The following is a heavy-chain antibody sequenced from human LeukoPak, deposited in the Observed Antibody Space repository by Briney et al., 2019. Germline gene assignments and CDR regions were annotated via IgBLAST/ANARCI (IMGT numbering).Heavy chain of an antibody. V-gene: IGHV1-69*06. J-gene: IGHJ6*03. CDR2: IIPMFGAA. Sequence: SVKVSCKDSGGTFSNYAISWVRQAPGQGLEWMGGIIPMFGAANYAQKFQGRVTITADKSTSTAYMELSSLRSEDTAVYYCATLCCGSYYMDVWGKGTMVTVSS. D-gene: IGHD2-15*01. CDR1: GGTFSNYA. CDR3: ATLCCGSYYMDV.